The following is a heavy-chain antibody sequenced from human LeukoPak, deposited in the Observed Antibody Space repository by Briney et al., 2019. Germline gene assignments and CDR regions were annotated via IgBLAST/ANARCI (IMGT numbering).Heavy chain of an antibody. Sequence: PGRSLRLSCAASGFTFDDYAMHWVRQAPGKGLEWVSGISWNSGSIGYADSVKGRFTISRDNAKNSLYLQMNSLRAEDTALYYCAKGRVAGLFDYWGQGTLVTVSS. V-gene: IGHV3-9*01. CDR3: AKGRVAGLFDY. CDR2: ISWNSGSI. D-gene: IGHD6-19*01. CDR1: GFTFDDYA. J-gene: IGHJ4*02.